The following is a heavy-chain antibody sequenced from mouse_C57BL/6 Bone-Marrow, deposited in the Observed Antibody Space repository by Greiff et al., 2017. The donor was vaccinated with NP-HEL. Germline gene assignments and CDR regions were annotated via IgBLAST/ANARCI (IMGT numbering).Heavy chain of an antibody. CDR1: GFTFSSYG. D-gene: IGHD2-4*01. Sequence: EVMLVESGGDLVKPGGSLKLSCAASGFTFSSYGMSWVRQTPDKRLEWVATISSGGSYTYNPDSVKGRFTISRDNAKNTLYLQMSSLKSEDTAMYYCASPYDYDVAWFAYWGQGTLVTVSA. J-gene: IGHJ3*01. V-gene: IGHV5-6*01. CDR3: ASPYDYDVAWFAY. CDR2: ISSGGSYT.